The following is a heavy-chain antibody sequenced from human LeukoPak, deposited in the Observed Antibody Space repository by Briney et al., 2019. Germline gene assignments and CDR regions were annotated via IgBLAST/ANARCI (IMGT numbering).Heavy chain of an antibody. D-gene: IGHD1-26*01. J-gene: IGHJ4*02. CDR2: IKSKPDGGTT. Sequence: TGGSLRLSCAASGFTFSNAWMTWVRQAPGKGLEWVARIKSKPDGGTTDYAAPVKGRFAISRDDSRNTMYLQMSSLKTEDTAVYYCSAGVGTSDFDYWGQGILVTVSS. V-gene: IGHV3-15*01. CDR1: GFTFSNAW. CDR3: SAGVGTSDFDY.